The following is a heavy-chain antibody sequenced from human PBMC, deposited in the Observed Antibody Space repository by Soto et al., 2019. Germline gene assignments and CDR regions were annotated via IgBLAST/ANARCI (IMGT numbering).Heavy chain of an antibody. CDR3: ARDRGYGAHDSYYNALDG. V-gene: IGHV3-21*01. Sequence: GGSLRLSCVASGFTFRTYTMNWVRQAPGKGLEWVSGIRGFSPYTFYSESVKGRFTISRDNAKNSLYLQMNSLRAEDTAVYYRARDRGYGAHDSYYNALDGLCRGTTVTVSS. CDR2: IRGFSPYT. D-gene: IGHD4-17*01. CDR1: GFTFRTYT. J-gene: IGHJ6*04.